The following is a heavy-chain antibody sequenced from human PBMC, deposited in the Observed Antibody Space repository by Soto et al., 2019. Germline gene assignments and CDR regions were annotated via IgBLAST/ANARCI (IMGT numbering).Heavy chain of an antibody. J-gene: IGHJ6*03. Sequence: SETLSLTCTVSGGSISSYYWSWIRQPPGKGLEWIGYIYYSGSTNYNPSLKSRVTISVDTSKNQFFLKLSSVTAADTAVYYCARHSRASTVTTGYYYYYMDVWGKGTTVTVSS. CDR3: ARHSRASTVTTGYYYYYMDV. CDR1: GGSISSYY. V-gene: IGHV4-59*08. CDR2: IYYSGST. D-gene: IGHD4-17*01.